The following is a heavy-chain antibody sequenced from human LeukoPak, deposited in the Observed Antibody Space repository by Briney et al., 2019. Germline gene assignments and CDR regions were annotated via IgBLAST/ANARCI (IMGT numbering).Heavy chain of an antibody. CDR1: GDSVSSNSAA. J-gene: IGHJ6*03. D-gene: IGHD3-22*01. CDR2: TYYRSKWYN. V-gene: IGHV6-1*01. CDR3: ARGRKGSRTMIVVVITKSPYYYYMDV. Sequence: SQTLSLTCAISGDSVSSNSAAWNWIRQSPSRGLEWLGRTYYRSKWYNDYAVSVKSRITINPDTSKNQFSLQLNSVTPEDTAVYYCARGRKGSRTMIVVVITKSPYYYYMDVWGKGTTVTVSS.